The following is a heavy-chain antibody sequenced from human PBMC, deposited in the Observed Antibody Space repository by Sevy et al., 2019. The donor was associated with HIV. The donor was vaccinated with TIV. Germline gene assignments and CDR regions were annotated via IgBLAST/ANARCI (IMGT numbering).Heavy chain of an antibody. Sequence: GSLRLSCAASGFTFSSYSMNWVRQAPGKGLEWVSSISSSSTYIYYADSVKGRFTISRDNAKNTLYLQMNSRRAEDTAGYYCAKDRRIAPMDAWGQGTMVTVSS. CDR3: AKDRRIAPMDA. J-gene: IGHJ6*02. CDR2: ISSSSTYI. CDR1: GFTFSSYS. V-gene: IGHV3-21*01. D-gene: IGHD2-15*01.